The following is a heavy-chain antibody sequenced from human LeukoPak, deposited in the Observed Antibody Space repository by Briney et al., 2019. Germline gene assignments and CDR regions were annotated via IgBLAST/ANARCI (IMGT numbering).Heavy chain of an antibody. CDR1: GYTFTSYG. D-gene: IGHD6-19*01. CDR3: AQIEQSPFSNWFDP. V-gene: IGHV1-18*01. Sequence: ASVKVSCKASGYTFTSYGISWVRQAPGQGLEWMGWISAYNGNTNYAQKLQGRVTITADESTSTAYMELSSLRSEDTAVYYCAQIEQSPFSNWFDPWGQGTLVTVSS. J-gene: IGHJ5*02. CDR2: ISAYNGNT.